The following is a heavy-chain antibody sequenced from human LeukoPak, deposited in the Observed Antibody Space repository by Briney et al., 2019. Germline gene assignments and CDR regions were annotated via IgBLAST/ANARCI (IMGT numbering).Heavy chain of an antibody. CDR1: GYTFTSYG. J-gene: IGHJ4*02. Sequence: ASVKVSCKASGYTFTSYGISWVRQAPGQGLEWMGWISAYDGDTNYAQKLQGRVTMTTDTSTSTAYMDLRSLISDDTAVFYCARKNYCGSSRSYWGQGTLVSVPS. CDR3: ARKNYCGSSRSY. D-gene: IGHD3-10*01. V-gene: IGHV1-18*01. CDR2: ISAYDGDT.